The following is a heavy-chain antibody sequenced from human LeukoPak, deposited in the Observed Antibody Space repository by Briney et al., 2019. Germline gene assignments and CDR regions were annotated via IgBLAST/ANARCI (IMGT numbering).Heavy chain of an antibody. CDR3: AREFREAGTEYYFDY. CDR2: IYYSGST. V-gene: IGHV4-59*02. D-gene: IGHD6-13*01. CDR1: GGSVSSYY. J-gene: IGHJ4*02. Sequence: SETLSLTCTVSGGSVSSYYWSWIRQPPGKGLEWIGYIYYSGSTNYNPSLKSRVTISVDTSKNQFSLKLSSVTAADTAVYYCAREFREAGTEYYFDYWGQGTLVTVSS.